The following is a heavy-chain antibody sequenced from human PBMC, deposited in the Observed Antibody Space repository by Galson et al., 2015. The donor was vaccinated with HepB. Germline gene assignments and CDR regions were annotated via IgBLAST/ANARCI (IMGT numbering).Heavy chain of an antibody. CDR3: ARDRLKLRFLDH. CDR2: ISYDGNNK. Sequence: SLRLSCAASGFTFSTYAMHWVRQAPGKGLEWVAVISYDGNNKYYADSVKGRFTISRDNSKNTLYLQMNSLRAEDTAMYYCARDRLKLRFLDHWGQGTLVTVSS. CDR1: GFTFSTYA. V-gene: IGHV3-30-3*01. D-gene: IGHD3-3*01. J-gene: IGHJ4*02.